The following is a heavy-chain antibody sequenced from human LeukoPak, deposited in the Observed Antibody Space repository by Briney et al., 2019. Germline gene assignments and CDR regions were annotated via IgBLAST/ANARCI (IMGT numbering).Heavy chain of an antibody. CDR3: ATDRGWRTSGYYLYYFEY. CDR1: GFFFRNYF. D-gene: IGHD3-3*01. Sequence: GGSLRLSCAASGFFFRNYFMSWVRQAPGKGLEWVASIKNDGSERYYVDSVRGRYTISRDNTKNSLFLQMSSLRAEDTAVYYCATDRGWRTSGYYLYYFEYWGQGTLVTFSS. J-gene: IGHJ4*02. CDR2: IKNDGSER. V-gene: IGHV3-7*01.